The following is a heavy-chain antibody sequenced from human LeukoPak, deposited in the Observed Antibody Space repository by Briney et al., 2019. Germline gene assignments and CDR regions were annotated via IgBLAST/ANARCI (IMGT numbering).Heavy chain of an antibody. Sequence: ASVKVSCEASGYNFTSYHIHWVRQAPGQGLEWMGIINPSGGSTSYAQRFQGRVTMTRDTSTSTVYMELSSLRSEDTAVYYCARGRCSSSSCYTFYYYGLDVWGQGTTVTVSS. V-gene: IGHV1-46*01. J-gene: IGHJ6*02. D-gene: IGHD2-2*02. CDR2: INPSGGST. CDR3: ARGRCSSSSCYTFYYYGLDV. CDR1: GYNFTSYH.